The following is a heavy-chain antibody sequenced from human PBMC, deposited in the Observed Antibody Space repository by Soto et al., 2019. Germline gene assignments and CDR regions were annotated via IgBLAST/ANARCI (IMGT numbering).Heavy chain of an antibody. Sequence: PSQTLSLTCAISGDSVSSNSAAWNWIRQSPSRGLEWLGRTYCRSKWYNDYAVSVKSRLTINPDTSKHQFSLQLNSVTPEDTAVYYCAGSFSGRGGMDVWGQGTSVTVSS. CDR1: GDSVSSNSAA. CDR3: AGSFSGRGGMDV. J-gene: IGHJ6*02. D-gene: IGHD3-10*01. CDR2: TYCRSKWYN. V-gene: IGHV6-1*01.